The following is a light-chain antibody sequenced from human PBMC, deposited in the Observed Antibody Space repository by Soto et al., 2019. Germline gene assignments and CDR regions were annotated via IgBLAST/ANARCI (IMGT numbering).Light chain of an antibody. CDR3: QARDSPPVWT. Sequence: AIGLTQAISPLSASTRAPVSITCRVTQDIGNYLAWYQQIPGKAPKRLIYDESTLQTGVPSRFSGSGSGTHFTLSVSSLQPEDLAPYYSQARDSPPVWTFGQGTKVDIK. J-gene: IGKJ1*01. CDR2: DES. CDR1: QDIGNY. V-gene: IGKV1-8*01.